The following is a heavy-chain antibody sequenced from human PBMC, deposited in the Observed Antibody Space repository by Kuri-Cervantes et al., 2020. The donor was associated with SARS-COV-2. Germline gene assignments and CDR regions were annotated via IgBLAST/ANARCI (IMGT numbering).Heavy chain of an antibody. CDR1: GFTFSSYA. Sequence: ETLSLTCAASGFTFSSYAMSWVRQAPGKGLEWVSAISGSGGSTYYADSVKGRFTISRDNSKNTLYLQMNSLRAEDTAVYYCALQGYGSGSYPLDVWGQGTTVTGSS. V-gene: IGHV3-23*01. D-gene: IGHD3-10*01. CDR3: ALQGYGSGSYPLDV. J-gene: IGHJ6*02. CDR2: ISGSGGST.